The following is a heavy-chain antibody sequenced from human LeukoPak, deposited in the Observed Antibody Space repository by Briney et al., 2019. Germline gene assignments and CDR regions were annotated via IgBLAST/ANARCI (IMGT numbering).Heavy chain of an antibody. CDR3: ARDQFLAATHRLTDY. J-gene: IGHJ4*02. Sequence: PGGSLRLSCAASGFTFSSYSMNWVRQAPGKGLEWVSYISSYSSTIYYADSVKGRFTISRDNAKNSLYLQMNSLRAEDTAVYYCARDQFLAATHRLTDYWGQGTLVTVSS. CDR2: ISSYSSTI. V-gene: IGHV3-48*01. CDR1: GFTFSSYS. D-gene: IGHD2-15*01.